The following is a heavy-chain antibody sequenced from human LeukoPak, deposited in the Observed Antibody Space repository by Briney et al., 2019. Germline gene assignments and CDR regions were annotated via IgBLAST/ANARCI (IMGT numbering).Heavy chain of an antibody. V-gene: IGHV3-7*01. J-gene: IGHJ4*02. CDR3: ATYVPYFDY. Sequence: PGGSLRLSCAASGFTFSYYWMSWVRQAPGKGLEWVANIKQDGSEKYYVDSVKGRFTISRDNAMNSLYLQMNSLRAEDTAVYYCATYVPYFDYWGQGTLVTVSS. CDR1: GFTFSYYW. CDR2: IKQDGSEK. D-gene: IGHD3-16*01.